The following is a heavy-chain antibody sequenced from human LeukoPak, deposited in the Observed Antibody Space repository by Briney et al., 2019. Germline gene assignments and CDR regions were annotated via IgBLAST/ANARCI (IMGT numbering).Heavy chain of an antibody. J-gene: IGHJ3*02. D-gene: IGHD2/OR15-2a*01. CDR3: AKDLKTIDAFDI. CDR2: ISGSDDGP. CDR1: GFTFSSNA. V-gene: IGHV3-23*01. Sequence: PGGSLRLSCAASGFTFSSNAMSWVRQAPGQGLEWVSAISGSDDGPYYADSVKGRFTISRDNSKNTLFLQMSGLRAEDTAVYYCAKDLKTIDAFDIWGQGTMVTVSS.